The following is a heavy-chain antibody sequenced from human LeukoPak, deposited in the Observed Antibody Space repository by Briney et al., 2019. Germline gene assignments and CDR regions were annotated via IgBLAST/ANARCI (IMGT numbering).Heavy chain of an antibody. CDR3: ARGALEMATILAY. J-gene: IGHJ4*02. CDR2: IIPIFGTA. V-gene: IGHV1-69*05. Sequence: GASVKVSCKASGGTFSGYAISWVRQAPGQGLEWMGGIIPIFGTANYAQKFQGRVTITTDESTSTAYMELSSLRSEDTAVYYCARGALEMATILAYWGQGTLVTVSS. CDR1: GGTFSGYA. D-gene: IGHD5-24*01.